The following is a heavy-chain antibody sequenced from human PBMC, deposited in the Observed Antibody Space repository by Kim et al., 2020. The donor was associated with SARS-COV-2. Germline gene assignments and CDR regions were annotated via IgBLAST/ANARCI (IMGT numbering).Heavy chain of an antibody. V-gene: IGHV4-4*07. J-gene: IGHJ6*02. Sequence: SETLSLTCTVSGGSISSYYWSWIRQPAGKGLEWIGRIYTSGSTNYNPSLKSRVTMSVDTSKNQFSLKLSPVTAADTAVYYCARDGVVVPAAIGGSNYYYYYGMDVWGQGTTVTVSS. CDR3: ARDGVVVPAAIGGSNYYYYYGMDV. D-gene: IGHD2-2*01. CDR1: GGSISSYY. CDR2: IYTSGST.